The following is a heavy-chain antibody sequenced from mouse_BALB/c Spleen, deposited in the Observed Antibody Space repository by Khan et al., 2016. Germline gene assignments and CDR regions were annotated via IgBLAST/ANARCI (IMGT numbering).Heavy chain of an antibody. V-gene: IGHV3-2*02. J-gene: IGHJ4*01. D-gene: IGHD1-2*01. CDR1: GYSITSDYA. Sequence: VQLKESGPGLVKPSQSLSLTCTVTGYSITSDYAWNWIRQFPGNKLEWMGYISYSGSTRYYPSLKSRISITRDTSKNQFFLQLNSVTNEDTATYYCASTPTAYYAMDYWVQGSSVTFSS. CDR2: ISYSGST. CDR3: ASTPTAYYAMDY.